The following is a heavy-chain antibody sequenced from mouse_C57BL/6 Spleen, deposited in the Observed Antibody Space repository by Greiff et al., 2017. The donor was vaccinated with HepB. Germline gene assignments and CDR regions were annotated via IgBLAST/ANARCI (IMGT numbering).Heavy chain of an antibody. D-gene: IGHD2-4*01. J-gene: IGHJ3*01. V-gene: IGHV5-17*01. CDR1: GFTFRDYG. CDR3: ARGDYDYSWFAY. Sequence: DVKLVESGGGLVKPGGSLKLSCAASGFTFRDYGMHWVRQAPEKGLGWVAYISSGSSTIYYADTVKGRFTISRDNAKNTLFLQMTSLRSEDTAMYYCARGDYDYSWFAYWGQGTLVTVSA. CDR2: ISSGSSTI.